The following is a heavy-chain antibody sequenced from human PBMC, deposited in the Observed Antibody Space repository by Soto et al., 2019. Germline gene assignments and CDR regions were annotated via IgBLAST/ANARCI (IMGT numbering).Heavy chain of an antibody. J-gene: IGHJ5*02. D-gene: IGHD3-22*01. V-gene: IGHV4-34*01. CDR3: ARGEDYYDSSGYYYYNWFDP. Sequence: QVQLQQWGAALLKPSETLSLTCAVYGGSFSGYYWSWIRQPPGKGLDWIGEINHSGSTNYNPSLKSRVTISVDTSKNQFSLKLSSVTAADTAVYYCARGEDYYDSSGYYYYNWFDPWGQGTLVTVSS. CDR2: INHSGST. CDR1: GGSFSGYY.